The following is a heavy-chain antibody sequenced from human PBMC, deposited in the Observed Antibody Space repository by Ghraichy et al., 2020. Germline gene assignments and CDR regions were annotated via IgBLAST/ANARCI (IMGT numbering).Heavy chain of an antibody. D-gene: IGHD2-2*01. CDR1: GGSISSYY. CDR2: IYTSGST. CDR3: ARDKMAAMEEDHYYYYYMDV. V-gene: IGHV4-4*07. Sequence: SETLSLTCTVSGGSISSYYWSWIRQPAGKGLEWIGRIYTSGSTNYNPSLKSRVTMSVDTSKNQFSLKLSSVTAADTAVYYCARDKMAAMEEDHYYYYYMDVWGKGTTVTVSS. J-gene: IGHJ6*03.